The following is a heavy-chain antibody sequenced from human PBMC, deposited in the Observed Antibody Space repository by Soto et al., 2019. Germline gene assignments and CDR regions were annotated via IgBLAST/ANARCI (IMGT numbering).Heavy chain of an antibody. Sequence: VGSLILSCAASGFTFSSYAMHWVRQAPGKGLEAVAVISYDGSNKYYADSVKGRFTISRDNSKNTLYLQMNSLRAEDTAVYYCARGTILGGPTTSGRLGYFDYWGQGTMVTVSS. V-gene: IGHV3-30*14. CDR3: ARGTILGGPTTSGRLGYFDY. CDR1: GFTFSSYA. D-gene: IGHD6-19*01. J-gene: IGHJ4*02. CDR2: ISYDGSNK.